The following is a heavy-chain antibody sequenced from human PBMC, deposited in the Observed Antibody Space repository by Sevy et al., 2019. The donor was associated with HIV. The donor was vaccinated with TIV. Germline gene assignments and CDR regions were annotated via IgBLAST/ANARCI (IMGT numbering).Heavy chain of an antibody. Sequence: GGSLRLSCTTSGFTFGIYAMSWVRQAPGKGLEWVSAISGSGSSTYYADSVKGRFTISRDNSKNTLYLQMNSLRAEDTAVFYCAKEGGSHYDTSGSFDDWGQGTRVTVSS. D-gene: IGHD3-22*01. V-gene: IGHV3-23*01. CDR1: GFTFGIYA. CDR3: AKEGGSHYDTSGSFDD. J-gene: IGHJ4*02. CDR2: ISGSGSST.